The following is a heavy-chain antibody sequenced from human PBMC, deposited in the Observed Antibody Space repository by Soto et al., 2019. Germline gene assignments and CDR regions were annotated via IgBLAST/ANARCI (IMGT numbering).Heavy chain of an antibody. J-gene: IGHJ6*02. CDR2: ISAYNGNT. Sequence: VKVSCKASGYTFTSYGISWVRQAPGQGLEWMGWISAYNGNTNYAQKLQSRVTMTTDTSTSTAYMELRSLRSDDTAVYYCARDPYDILTGYNPFYYYYYGMDVWGQGTTVTVSS. V-gene: IGHV1-18*04. CDR3: ARDPYDILTGYNPFYYYYYGMDV. D-gene: IGHD3-9*01. CDR1: GYTFTSYG.